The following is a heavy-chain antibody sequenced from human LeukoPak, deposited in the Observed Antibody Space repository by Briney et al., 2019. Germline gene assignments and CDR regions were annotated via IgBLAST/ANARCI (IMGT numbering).Heavy chain of an antibody. D-gene: IGHD6-13*01. CDR2: ISGSGGST. Sequence: GGSLRLSCAASGFTFNTYTMNWVRQAPGKGLEWVSAISGSGGSTYYADSVKGRFTISRDNSKDTLYLQMNSLRAEDTAVYYCAKTPAAALFDYWGQGTLVTVSS. V-gene: IGHV3-23*01. CDR1: GFTFNTYT. J-gene: IGHJ4*02. CDR3: AKTPAAALFDY.